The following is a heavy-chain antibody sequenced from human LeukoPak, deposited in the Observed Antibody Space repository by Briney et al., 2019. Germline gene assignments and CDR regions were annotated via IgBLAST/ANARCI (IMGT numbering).Heavy chain of an antibody. V-gene: IGHV3-23*01. CDR2: ISGSGGST. D-gene: IGHD3-22*01. CDR3: AKKGRYYYDSSGYYEW. Sequence: PGGSLRLSCAASGFTFSSYAMSWVRQAPGKGLEWVSAISGSGGSTYYADSVKGRFTISRDNSKNTLYLQMNSLRAEDTAVYYCAKKGRYYYDSSGYYEWWGQGTLVTVSS. J-gene: IGHJ4*02. CDR1: GFTFSSYA.